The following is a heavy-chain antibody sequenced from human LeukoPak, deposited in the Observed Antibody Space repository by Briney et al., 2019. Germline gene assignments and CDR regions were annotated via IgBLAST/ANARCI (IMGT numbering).Heavy chain of an antibody. D-gene: IGHD5-12*01. CDR2: IRHDGHT. CDR3: ARQVATKGEWAFDV. CDR1: VSSYFTTSYY. J-gene: IGHJ3*01. V-gene: IGHV4-38-2*02. Sequence: SETLSLTCTVSVSSYFTTSYYWVWIRQPPGKGLEWIAIIRHDGHTYYNASLKSPVTISFDMSRKHFSLQFNSLTAADTAVYYCARQVATKGEWAFDVWGQGTMVTVSS.